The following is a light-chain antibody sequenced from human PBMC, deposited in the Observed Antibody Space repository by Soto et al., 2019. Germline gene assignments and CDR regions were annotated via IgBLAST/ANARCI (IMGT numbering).Light chain of an antibody. V-gene: IGKV3-11*01. CDR1: QSVSSY. CDR2: DAS. CDR3: QQYAKAPLT. J-gene: IGKJ1*01. Sequence: IVLTQSPATLTMYQRERSNLSCRASQSVSSYLAWYQQKPGQAPRLLIYDASNRATGIPARFSGSGSGTDFTLTISSLEPEDFAVYYCQQYAKAPLTFGQGSKV.